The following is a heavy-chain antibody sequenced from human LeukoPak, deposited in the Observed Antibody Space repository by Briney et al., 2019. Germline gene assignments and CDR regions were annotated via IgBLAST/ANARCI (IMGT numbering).Heavy chain of an antibody. CDR3: ARKKDYDSSGFDY. D-gene: IGHD3-22*01. CDR1: GGSISSYY. V-gene: IGHV4-59*08. J-gene: IGHJ4*02. Sequence: SETLCLTCTVSGGSISSYYWSWIRQPPGKGLEWIGYIYYSGSTNYNPSLKSRVTISVDTSKNQFSLKLSSVTAADTAVYYCARKKDYDSSGFDYWGQGTLVTVSS. CDR2: IYYSGST.